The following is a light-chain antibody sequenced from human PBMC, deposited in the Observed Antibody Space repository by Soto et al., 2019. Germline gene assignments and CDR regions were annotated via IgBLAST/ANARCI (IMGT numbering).Light chain of an antibody. V-gene: IGKV3-15*01. CDR3: QQYNNWPPWT. CDR1: QSVSNN. CDR2: DAS. Sequence: ILMTQSPATLPVSPGERATLSCRASQSVSNNLAWYQQKPGQAPRLLIYDASTRATGIPARFSGSGSGTEFTLTISGLQSEDFAVYYCQQYNNWPPWTLGQGTKVEIK. J-gene: IGKJ1*01.